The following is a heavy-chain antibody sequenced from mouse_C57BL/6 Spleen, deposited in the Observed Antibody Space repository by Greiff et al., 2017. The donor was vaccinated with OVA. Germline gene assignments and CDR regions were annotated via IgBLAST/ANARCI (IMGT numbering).Heavy chain of an antibody. J-gene: IGHJ4*01. CDR1: GFNIKDYY. Sequence: EVQLQQSGAELVKPGASVKLSCTASGFNIKDYYMHWVKQRTEQGLEWIGRIDPEDGENKYAPKFQGKATITADTSSNTAYLQLSSLTSEDTAVYYCARPSYGNYAMDYWGQGTSVTVSS. CDR2: IDPEDGEN. V-gene: IGHV14-2*01. D-gene: IGHD2-1*01. CDR3: ARPSYGNYAMDY.